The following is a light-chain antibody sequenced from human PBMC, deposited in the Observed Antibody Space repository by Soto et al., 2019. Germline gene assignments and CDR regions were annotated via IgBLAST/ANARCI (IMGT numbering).Light chain of an antibody. CDR3: QHYNDWTPTWT. CDR1: QSVSSK. Sequence: EIVMTQSPATLSVSPGERATLSCRASQSVSSKLAWYQQKPGQAPRVLIFGASTRASGIPARFSGSGSGTELPLTISSLQSEDFAVYYCQHYNDWTPTWTFGQGTSVEIK. J-gene: IGKJ1*01. V-gene: IGKV3-15*01. CDR2: GAS.